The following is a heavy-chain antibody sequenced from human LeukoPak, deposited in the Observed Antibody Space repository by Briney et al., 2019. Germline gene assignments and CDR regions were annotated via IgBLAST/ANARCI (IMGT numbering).Heavy chain of an antibody. CDR1: GFIFSNYA. J-gene: IGHJ4*02. Sequence: GGSLRLSCAATGFIFSNYAMTWVRQAPGKGLQWVSTITSGGQTYYADSVKGRFTISRVNSKNTLYLQMNSLRAEDTAVYQCAKYCSGGNCYSGLYWGQGTLVTVSS. CDR2: ITSGGQT. V-gene: IGHV3-23*01. D-gene: IGHD2-15*01. CDR3: AKYCSGGNCYSGLY.